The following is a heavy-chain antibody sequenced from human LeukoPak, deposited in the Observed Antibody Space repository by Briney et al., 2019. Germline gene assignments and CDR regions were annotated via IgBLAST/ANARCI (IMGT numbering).Heavy chain of an antibody. CDR2: ISWNSGSI. J-gene: IGHJ5*02. Sequence: GRSLRLSCAASGFTFDDYAMHWVRQAPGKGLEWVSGISWNSGSIGYADSVKGRFTISRDNAKNSLYLQMNSLRAEDTALYYCAKDSQYSSSSGWFDPWGQGTLVTVSS. D-gene: IGHD6-6*01. V-gene: IGHV3-9*01. CDR1: GFTFDDYA. CDR3: AKDSQYSSSSGWFDP.